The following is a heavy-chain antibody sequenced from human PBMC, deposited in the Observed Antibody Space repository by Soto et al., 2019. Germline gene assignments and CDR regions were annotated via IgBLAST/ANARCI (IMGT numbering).Heavy chain of an antibody. V-gene: IGHV3-21*04. CDR3: ARGDGTGLDNSGWSPRY. Sequence: EVQLVESGGGLVKPGESLRVSCAASGFTFSYYSLHWVRQAPGKGLEWVSSISGSSTYIYYADRVKGRFTISRDNAKNSLYLRMDILIAEDTAVYYCARGDGTGLDNSGWSPRYWGQGTLVTVSS. CDR1: GFTFSYYS. D-gene: IGHD6-19*01. CDR2: ISGSSTYI. J-gene: IGHJ4*02.